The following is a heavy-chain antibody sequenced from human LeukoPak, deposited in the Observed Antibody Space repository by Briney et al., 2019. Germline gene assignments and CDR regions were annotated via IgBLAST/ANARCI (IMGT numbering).Heavy chain of an antibody. D-gene: IGHD4-17*01. CDR3: AKIGYGDREFDY. CDR1: GFTLDDYA. Sequence: PGGSLRLSCAASGFTLDDYAMHCVRQAPGKGLEWVSLISGDGGSTYYADSVKGRFTISRDNSKNSLYMQMNSLRTEDTVLYYCAKIGYGDREFDYWGQGTLVTVSS. CDR2: ISGDGGST. J-gene: IGHJ4*02. V-gene: IGHV3-43*02.